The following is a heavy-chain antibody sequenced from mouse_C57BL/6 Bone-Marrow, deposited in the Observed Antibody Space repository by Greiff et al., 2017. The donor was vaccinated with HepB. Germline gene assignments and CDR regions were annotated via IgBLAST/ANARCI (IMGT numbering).Heavy chain of an antibody. Sequence: VKLVESGPGLVAPSQSLSITCTVSGFSLTSYGVSWVRQPPGKGLEWLGVIWGDGSTNYHSALISSLSISKDNSKSQVFLKLNSLQTDDTATYYCAKRNGNYGLYAMDYWGQGTSVTVSS. CDR3: AKRNGNYGLYAMDY. CDR2: IWGDGST. V-gene: IGHV2-3*01. D-gene: IGHD2-1*01. J-gene: IGHJ4*01. CDR1: GFSLTSYG.